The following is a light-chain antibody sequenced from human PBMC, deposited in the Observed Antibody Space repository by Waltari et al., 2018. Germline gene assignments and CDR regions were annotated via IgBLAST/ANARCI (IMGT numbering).Light chain of an antibody. V-gene: IGKV3-20*01. Sequence: ELVLTQSPGTLSLSPGERATLSGRASQSVSKYLAWYQQRPGQAPRPLSYAASTRATGIPDRFSGSGSGTDFSLTISRLEPEDFAVYYCQNHERLPAKFGQGTKVEIK. CDR3: QNHERLPAK. CDR1: QSVSKY. CDR2: AAS. J-gene: IGKJ1*01.